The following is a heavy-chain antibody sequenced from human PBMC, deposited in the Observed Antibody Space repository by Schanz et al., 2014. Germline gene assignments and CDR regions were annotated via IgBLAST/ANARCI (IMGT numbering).Heavy chain of an antibody. V-gene: IGHV3-23*04. Sequence: EVQLVESGGGLVQPGGSLRLSCAASEFTFSTDAMSWVRQAPGKGLEWLSVISASGGDTYYADSVKGRFTISRDNSKNTLYLQMNSLRAEDTAVYYCAKVRYSSGWLGDYFDEWGQGTLVNVAS. J-gene: IGHJ4*02. CDR1: EFTFSTDA. CDR3: AKVRYSSGWLGDYFDE. D-gene: IGHD3-10*01. CDR2: ISASGGDT.